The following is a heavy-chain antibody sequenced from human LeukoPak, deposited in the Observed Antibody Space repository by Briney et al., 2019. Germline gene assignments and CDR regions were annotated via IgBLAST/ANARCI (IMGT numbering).Heavy chain of an antibody. D-gene: IGHD3-22*01. CDR1: GFTFSSYS. CDR2: ISSSSSYI. J-gene: IGHJ4*02. CDR3: AKDPDYDSSGYYDY. Sequence: GGSLRLSCAASGFTFSSYSMNWVRQAPGKGLEWVSSISSSSSYIYYADSVKGRFTISRDNAKNSLYLQMNSLRAEDTAVYYCAKDPDYDSSGYYDYWGQGTLVTVSS. V-gene: IGHV3-21*04.